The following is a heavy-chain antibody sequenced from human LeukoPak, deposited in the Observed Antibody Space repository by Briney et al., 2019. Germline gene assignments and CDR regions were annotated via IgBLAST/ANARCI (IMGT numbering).Heavy chain of an antibody. V-gene: IGHV4-34*01. D-gene: IGHD4-17*01. Sequence: SETLSLTCAVYGGSFSGYYWSWIRQPPGKGLEWIGEINHSGSTNYNPSLKSRVTISVDTSKNQLSLKLSSVTAADTAVYYCARELATVTNYFDYWGQGTLVTVSS. CDR1: GGSFSGYY. J-gene: IGHJ4*02. CDR3: ARELATVTNYFDY. CDR2: INHSGST.